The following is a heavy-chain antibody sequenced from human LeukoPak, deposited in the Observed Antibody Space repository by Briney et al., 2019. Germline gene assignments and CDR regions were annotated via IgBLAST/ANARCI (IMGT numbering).Heavy chain of an antibody. Sequence: GGSLRLSCVASGFTFSRYAMTWVRQAPGKGLEWVSSISSSSSYIYYADSVKGRFTISRDNAKNSLYLQMNSLRAEDTAVYYCARDQDGMDVWGQGTTVTVSS. CDR1: GFTFSRYA. CDR3: ARDQDGMDV. V-gene: IGHV3-21*01. CDR2: ISSSSSYI. J-gene: IGHJ6*02.